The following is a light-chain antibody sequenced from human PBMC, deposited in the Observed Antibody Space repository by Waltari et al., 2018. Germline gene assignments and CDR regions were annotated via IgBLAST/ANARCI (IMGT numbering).Light chain of an antibody. CDR3: SSRNGRANQVV. CDR2: GKD. Sequence: SSELTQDPAVSVPLGQTVRFTCQGDSLSTSYASWYQLKPGQAPVLVIYGKDERPSGIPDRISGYSSGTTSSLTITGAQAEDEADYYCSSRNGRANQVVFAGGTKVTVL. CDR1: SLSTSY. J-gene: IGLJ3*02. V-gene: IGLV3-19*01.